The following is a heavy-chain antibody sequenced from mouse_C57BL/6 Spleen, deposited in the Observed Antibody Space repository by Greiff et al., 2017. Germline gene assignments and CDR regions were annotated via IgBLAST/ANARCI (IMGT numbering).Heavy chain of an antibody. CDR3: ARITTVVATKYFDV. D-gene: IGHD1-1*01. V-gene: IGHV1-64*01. Sequence: VQLQQPGAELVKPGASVKLSCKASGYTFTSYWMHWVKQRPGQGLEWIGMIHPNSGSTNYNEKFKSKATLTVDKSSSTAYMQLSSLTSEDSAVYYCARITTVVATKYFDVWGTGTTVTVSS. J-gene: IGHJ1*03. CDR1: GYTFTSYW. CDR2: IHPNSGST.